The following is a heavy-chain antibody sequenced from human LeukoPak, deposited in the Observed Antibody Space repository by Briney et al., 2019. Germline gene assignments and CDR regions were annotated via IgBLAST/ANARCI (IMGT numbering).Heavy chain of an antibody. CDR3: ARDSGMVAHLMDV. CDR1: GRFISSCSYH. V-gene: IGHV4-39*07. Sequence: SETLSLTCTACGRFISSCSYHWRWIRQPPGKGLEWIGSIYYSGSTYYNPSLKSRVTISVDTSKNQFSLNVSSVTAADTAVYYCARDSGMVAHLMDVWGQGTAVTVSS. D-gene: IGHD1-26*01. CDR2: IYYSGST. J-gene: IGHJ6*02.